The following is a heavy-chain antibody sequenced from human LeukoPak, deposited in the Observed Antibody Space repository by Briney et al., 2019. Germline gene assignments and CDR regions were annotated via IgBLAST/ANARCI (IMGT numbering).Heavy chain of an antibody. D-gene: IGHD4-17*01. CDR1: GFTFDDHI. CDR3: AKGEYGDTWSHIDY. V-gene: IGHV3-43*01. Sequence: GGSLRLSCAASGFTFDDHIMHWVRPAPGKGLEWISLISWDGAGAYYSASVNGRFAISRDNMKKSLYLQMNSLTSEDTALYYCAKGEYGDTWSHIDYWGQGTLVTVSS. CDR2: ISWDGAGA. J-gene: IGHJ4*02.